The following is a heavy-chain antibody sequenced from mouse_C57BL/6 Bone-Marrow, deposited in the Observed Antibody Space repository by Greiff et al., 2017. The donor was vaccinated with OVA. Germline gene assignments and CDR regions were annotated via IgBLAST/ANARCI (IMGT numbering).Heavy chain of an antibody. CDR1: GYAFTNYL. CDR3: ARRRVYYGNHAMDY. CDR2: INPGSGGT. D-gene: IGHD2-1*01. J-gene: IGHJ4*01. V-gene: IGHV1-54*01. Sequence: VQLQQSGAELVRPGTSVKVSCKASGYAFTNYLIEWVKQRPGQGLEWIGVINPGSGGTNYNEKFKGKATLTADKSSSTAYMQLSSLTSEDSAVYFCARRRVYYGNHAMDYWGQGTSATVSS.